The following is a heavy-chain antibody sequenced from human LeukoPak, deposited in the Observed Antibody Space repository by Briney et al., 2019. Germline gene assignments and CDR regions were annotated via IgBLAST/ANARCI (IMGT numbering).Heavy chain of an antibody. V-gene: IGHV1-69*13. CDR1: GGTFISYA. D-gene: IGHD6-19*01. CDR2: IIPIFGTA. J-gene: IGHJ6*02. CDR3: ARPSAGYSSGWRPYYYYAMDV. Sequence: SVKVSCKASGGTFISYAISWVRQAPGQGLEWMGGIIPIFGTANYAQKFQGRVTITADESTSTAYMELSSLRSEDTAVYYCARPSAGYSSGWRPYYYYAMDVWGQGTTVTVSS.